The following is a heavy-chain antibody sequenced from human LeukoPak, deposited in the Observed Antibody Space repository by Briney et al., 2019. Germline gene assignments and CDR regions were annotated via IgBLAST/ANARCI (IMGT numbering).Heavy chain of an antibody. Sequence: SETLSLTCAVYGGSFSGYYWSWIRQPPGKGLEWIGEINHSGSTNYNPSLKSRVTISVDTSKNQFSLKLSSVTAADTAVYYCARSGVRGAYYYYYYMDVWGKGTTVTISS. CDR1: GGSFSGYY. V-gene: IGHV4-34*01. CDR3: ARSGVRGAYYYYYYMDV. CDR2: INHSGST. D-gene: IGHD3-10*01. J-gene: IGHJ6*03.